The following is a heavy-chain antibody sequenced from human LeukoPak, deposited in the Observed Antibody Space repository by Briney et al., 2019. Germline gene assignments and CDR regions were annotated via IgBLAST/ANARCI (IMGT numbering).Heavy chain of an antibody. CDR2: IYTSGST. D-gene: IGHD3-3*01. V-gene: IGHV4-61*02. CDR3: ARESQRFLEWKTEFDP. CDR1: GGSISSGSYY. Sequence: SETLSLTCTVSGGSISSGSYYWRWIRQPAGKGLEWIGRIYTSGSTNYNPSLKSRVTISVDTSKNQFSLKLSSVTAADTAVYYCARESQRFLEWKTEFDPWGQGTLVTVSS. J-gene: IGHJ5*02.